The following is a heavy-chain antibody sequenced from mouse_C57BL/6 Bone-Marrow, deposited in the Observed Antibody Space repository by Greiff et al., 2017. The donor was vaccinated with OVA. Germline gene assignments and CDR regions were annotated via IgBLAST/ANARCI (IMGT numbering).Heavy chain of an antibody. D-gene: IGHD2-4*01. V-gene: IGHV1-50*01. CDR2: IDPSDSYT. Sequence: LQPGAELVKPGASVKLSCKASGYTFTSYWMQWVKQRPGQGLEWIGEIDPSDSYTNYNQKFKGKATLTVDTSSSTAYMQLSSLTSEDSAVYYCARSGGLDWYFDVWGTGTTVTVSS. CDR1: GYTFTSYW. CDR3: ARSGGLDWYFDV. J-gene: IGHJ1*03.